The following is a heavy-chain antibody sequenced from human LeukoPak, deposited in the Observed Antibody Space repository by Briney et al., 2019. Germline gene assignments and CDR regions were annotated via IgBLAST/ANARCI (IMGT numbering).Heavy chain of an antibody. CDR3: ARGRITIFGVLTPHFDY. J-gene: IGHJ4*02. CDR1: RGSINSYY. CDR2: IYDNVNT. D-gene: IGHD3-3*01. Sequence: SATLSLTCTISRGSINSYYWTWIRQPPGKGLEWVGYIYDNVNTNYNPSLKSRVTISVDTSKNQFSLKLSSVTAADTAVYYCARGRITIFGVLTPHFDYWGQGTLVTVAS. V-gene: IGHV4-59*01.